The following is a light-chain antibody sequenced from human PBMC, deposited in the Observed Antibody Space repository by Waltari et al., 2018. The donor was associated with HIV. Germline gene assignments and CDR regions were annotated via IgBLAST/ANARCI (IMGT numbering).Light chain of an antibody. V-gene: IGLV2-23*02. CDR3: CSYAGGRVFVL. Sequence: QSALTQPASVSGSPGQSITLSCTGTISDIGSYNLVSLYQQYPGRAPKLIIYEVSKRPSGVSDRFSGSKSGNRASLTVAGLKVEDEADYYCCSYAGGRVFVLFGGGTRLTV. CDR2: EVS. CDR1: ISDIGSYNL. J-gene: IGLJ2*01.